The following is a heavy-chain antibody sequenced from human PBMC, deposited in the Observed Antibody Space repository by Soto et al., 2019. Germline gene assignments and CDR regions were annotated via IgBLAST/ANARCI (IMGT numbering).Heavy chain of an antibody. CDR2: ISGGGNPT. V-gene: IGHV3-23*01. Sequence: GGSLRLSCAASGFTFSRFGMSWVRQAPGKGLEWVSGISGGGNPTYYSDSVKGRFTISRDSAKNTLYLQMNSLRTEDTALYYCAKDITYDSSAYDSWGQGTLVTVSS. J-gene: IGHJ4*02. CDR3: AKDITYDSSAYDS. CDR1: GFTFSRFG. D-gene: IGHD3-22*01.